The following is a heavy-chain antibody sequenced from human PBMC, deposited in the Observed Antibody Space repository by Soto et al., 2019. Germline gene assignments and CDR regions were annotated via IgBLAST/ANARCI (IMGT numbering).Heavy chain of an antibody. V-gene: IGHV3-23*01. J-gene: IGHJ4*02. CDR3: AKRSRLLAERVIDY. CDR1: GFTFSSYA. D-gene: IGHD2-21*01. CDR2: ISGSGGST. Sequence: LILSCAASGFTFSSYAMSWVRQAPGKGLEWVSAISGSGGSTYYADSVKGRFTISRDNSKNTLYLQMNSLRAEDTAVYYCAKRSRLLAERVIDYWGQGTLVTVSS.